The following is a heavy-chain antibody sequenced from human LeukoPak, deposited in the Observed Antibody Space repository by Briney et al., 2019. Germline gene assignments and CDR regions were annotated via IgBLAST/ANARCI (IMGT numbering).Heavy chain of an antibody. J-gene: IGHJ6*04. CDR1: GFTFSSYE. CDR2: ISSSGSTI. Sequence: WGSLRLSCAASGFTFSSYEMNWVRQAPGKGLEWVSYISSSGSTIYYADSVKGRFTISRDNAKNSLYLQMNSLRAEDTAVYHCAELGITMIGGVWGKGTTVTISS. V-gene: IGHV3-48*03. D-gene: IGHD3-10*02. CDR3: AELGITMIGGV.